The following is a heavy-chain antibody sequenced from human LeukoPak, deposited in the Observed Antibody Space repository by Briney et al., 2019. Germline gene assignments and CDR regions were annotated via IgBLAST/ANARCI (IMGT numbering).Heavy chain of an antibody. CDR1: GGSISSYS. V-gene: IGHV4-4*08. Sequence: SETLSLTCTVSGGSISSYSWSWIRQPPGKGLEWIGYMYSRGSTNDNPSLKSRVIISRDTSKNQFSLKLSSVTAADTAVYYCARGRPTYYYGSGSYRRGTSWFDPWGQGTLVTVSS. CDR3: ARGRPTYYYGSGSYRRGTSWFDP. J-gene: IGHJ5*02. CDR2: MYSRGST. D-gene: IGHD3-10*01.